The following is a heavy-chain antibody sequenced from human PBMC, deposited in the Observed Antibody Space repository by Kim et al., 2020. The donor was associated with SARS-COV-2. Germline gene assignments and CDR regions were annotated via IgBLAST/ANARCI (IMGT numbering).Heavy chain of an antibody. D-gene: IGHD1-7*01. CDR2: IGGSGDAT. V-gene: IGHV3-23*01. CDR1: GFTFSDYA. Sequence: GGSLRLSCAASGFTFSDYAMTWVRQAPGKGLEWVSPIGGSGDATYYADSVKGRFTVSRDNSKNTLYLQMNSLRAEDTAIYYCARSGLSITGTYPFDYWGQGTLVTVSS. CDR3: ARSGLSITGTYPFDY. J-gene: IGHJ4*02.